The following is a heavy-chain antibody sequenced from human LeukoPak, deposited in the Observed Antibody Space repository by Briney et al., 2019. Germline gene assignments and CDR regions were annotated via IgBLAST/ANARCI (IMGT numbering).Heavy chain of an antibody. D-gene: IGHD3-22*01. Sequence: GGSLRLSCAASGFTFSSYWMSWVRQAPGKGLEWVANIKQDGSEKYYVDSVKGRFTISRDNAKNSLYLQMNSLRAEDTAVCYCARDASSGYYPYYYGMDVWGQGTTVTVSS. CDR2: IKQDGSEK. V-gene: IGHV3-7*01. J-gene: IGHJ6*02. CDR3: ARDASSGYYPYYYGMDV. CDR1: GFTFSSYW.